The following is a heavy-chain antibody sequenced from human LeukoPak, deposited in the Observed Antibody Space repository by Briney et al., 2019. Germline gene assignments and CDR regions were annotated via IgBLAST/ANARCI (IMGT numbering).Heavy chain of an antibody. CDR1: GFTFSSFW. V-gene: IGHV3-7*01. D-gene: IGHD1-1*01. Sequence: PGGSLRLSCAASGFTFSSFWMSWVRQAPGKGLEWVANIKEDGSEIYYVDSVKGRFTISRDNANNSLYLQMSSLSAEDTAVYYCARDPRRRLDYWGQGTLVTVSS. CDR2: IKEDGSEI. J-gene: IGHJ4*02. CDR3: ARDPRRRLDY.